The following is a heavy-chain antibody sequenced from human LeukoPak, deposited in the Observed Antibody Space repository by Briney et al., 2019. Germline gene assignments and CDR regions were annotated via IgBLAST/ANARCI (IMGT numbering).Heavy chain of an antibody. CDR1: GGTFSSYA. J-gene: IGHJ6*03. D-gene: IGHD5-18*01. V-gene: IGHV1-69*01. CDR2: IIPIFGTA. CDR3: ARGRDTAMVQHYYYYMDV. Sequence: SVKVSCKASGGTFSSYAISWVRQAPGQGLEWMGGIIPIFGTANYAQKFQGRVTITADESTSTAYMELCSLRSEDTAVYYCARGRDTAMVQHYYYYMDVWGKGSTVTVSS.